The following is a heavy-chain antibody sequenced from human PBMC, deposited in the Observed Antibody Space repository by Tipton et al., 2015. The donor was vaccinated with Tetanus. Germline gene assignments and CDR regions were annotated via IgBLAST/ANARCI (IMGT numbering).Heavy chain of an antibody. Sequence: QLVQSGAEVKKPGASVKVSCKASGYTFTSYDINWVRQATGQGLEWMGWMKPNSGNTGYAQKFQGRVTMTRNTSISTAYMELSSLRSEDTAVYYCARGGHYYDSSGSGVGMDVWGQGTTVTVSS. J-gene: IGHJ6*02. D-gene: IGHD3-22*01. CDR3: ARGGHYYDSSGSGVGMDV. CDR2: MKPNSGNT. CDR1: GYTFTSYD. V-gene: IGHV1-8*01.